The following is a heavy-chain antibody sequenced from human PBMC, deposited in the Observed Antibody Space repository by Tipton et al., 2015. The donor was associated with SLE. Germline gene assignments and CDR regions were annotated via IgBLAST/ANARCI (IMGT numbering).Heavy chain of an antibody. CDR1: GGSISSSR. J-gene: IGHJ4*02. Sequence: LSLTCTVSGGSISSSRYYWGWIRQAPGKGLEWVSSISSSSSYIYYADSVKGRFTISRDNAKNSLYLQMNSLRAEDTAVYYCARDFDSSGWDLFDYWGQGTLVTVSS. V-gene: IGHV3-21*01. D-gene: IGHD6-19*01. CDR2: ISSSSSYI. CDR3: ARDFDSSGWDLFDY.